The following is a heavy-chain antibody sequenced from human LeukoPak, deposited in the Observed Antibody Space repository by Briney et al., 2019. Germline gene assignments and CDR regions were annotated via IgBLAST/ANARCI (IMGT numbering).Heavy chain of an antibody. V-gene: IGHV4-59*12. CDR1: GGSISSYY. CDR2: IYYSGST. D-gene: IGHD3-16*01. CDR3: ARGREGDYEGYSDAFDI. J-gene: IGHJ3*02. Sequence: SETLSLTCTVSGGSISSYYWSWIRQPPGKGLEWIGYIYYSGSTNYNPSLKSRVTISVDTSKNQFSLKLSSVTAEDTAVYYCARGREGDYEGYSDAFDIWGQGTMVTVSS.